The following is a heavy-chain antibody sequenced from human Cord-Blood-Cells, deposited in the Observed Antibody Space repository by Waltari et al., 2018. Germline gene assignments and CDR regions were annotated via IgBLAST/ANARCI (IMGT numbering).Heavy chain of an antibody. CDR2: INHSGST. Sequence: QVQLQQWGAGLLKPSETLSLTCAVHGGSLSGYYWSWIRQPPEEGLEWIGEINHSGSTNYNPSLKSRVTISVDTSKNQFSLKLSSVTAADTAVYYCARVRHGFYFDYWGQGTLVTVSS. V-gene: IGHV4-34*01. CDR3: ARVRHGFYFDY. CDR1: GGSLSGYY. J-gene: IGHJ4*02.